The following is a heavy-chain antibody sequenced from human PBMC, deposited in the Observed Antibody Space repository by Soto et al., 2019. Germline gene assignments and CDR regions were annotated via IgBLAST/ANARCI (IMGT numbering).Heavy chain of an antibody. CDR1: GFTFTTYA. D-gene: IGHD6-13*01. V-gene: IGHV3-23*01. Sequence: EVQLLESGGGLLQRGGSLRLSCAASGFTFTTYAITWVPHAPGKGLEWAPSIRSGSGGSTNYADSVKGRFTISRDNSRNTMYLQMNSLRAEDTAVYYCAKSSKGGSSWYFPLYYWGQGTLVTVSS. J-gene: IGHJ4*02. CDR3: AKSSKGGSSWYFPLYY. CDR2: IRSGSGGST.